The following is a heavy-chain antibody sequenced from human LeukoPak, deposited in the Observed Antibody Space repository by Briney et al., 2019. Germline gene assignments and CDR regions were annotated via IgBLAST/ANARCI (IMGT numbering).Heavy chain of an antibody. Sequence: IIGPTISYSSSVKGGFTISRENAKKSLYMQMKRLRDEDTAVYYCARDVRSGSYYIAFDIWGQGTMVTVSS. CDR2: IIGPTI. V-gene: IGHV3-48*03. J-gene: IGHJ3*02. D-gene: IGHD1-26*01. CDR3: ARDVRSGSYYIAFDI.